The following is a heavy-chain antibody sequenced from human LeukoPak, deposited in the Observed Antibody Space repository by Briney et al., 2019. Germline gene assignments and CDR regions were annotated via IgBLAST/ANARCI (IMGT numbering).Heavy chain of an antibody. CDR2: ISYIGST. CDR1: GGSISSHY. J-gene: IGHJ3*02. D-gene: IGHD4-17*01. V-gene: IGHV4-59*11. CDR3: ARDPTTVTKGLDI. Sequence: SETLSLTCTVSGGSISSHYWTWIRQPPGKGLEWIGYISYIGSTNYNPSLKSRVTISVDTSKNQFSLKLSSLTAADAAVYFCARDPTTVTKGLDIWGQGTMVTVSS.